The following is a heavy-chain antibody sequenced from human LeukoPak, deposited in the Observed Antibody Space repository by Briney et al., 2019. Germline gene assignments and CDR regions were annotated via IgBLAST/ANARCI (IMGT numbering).Heavy chain of an antibody. V-gene: IGHV4-59*01. J-gene: IGHJ4*02. Sequence: PSETLSLTCTVSDGSINSFYWSWIRQPPGKGLEWIGYIYYSGSTNYNPSLKSRVTISVDTSKNQFSLNLNSVTAADTAVYYCASHSGGYAYWGQGTLVTVSS. CDR3: ASHSGGYAY. D-gene: IGHD5-12*01. CDR2: IYYSGST. CDR1: DGSINSFY.